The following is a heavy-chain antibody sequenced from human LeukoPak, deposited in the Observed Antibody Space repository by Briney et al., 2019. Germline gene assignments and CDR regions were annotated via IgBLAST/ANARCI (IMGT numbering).Heavy chain of an antibody. V-gene: IGHV3-48*03. CDR3: ARESLLWFGELSSPFDY. CDR2: ISSSGSTI. CDR1: GFTFSSYE. J-gene: IGHJ4*02. Sequence: GGSLRLSCAASGFTFSSYEMNWVRQAPGKGLEWVSYISSSGSTIYYADSVKGRFTISRDNAKNSLYLQMNSLRAEDTAVYYCARESLLWFGELSSPFDYWGQGTLVTVSP. D-gene: IGHD3-10*01.